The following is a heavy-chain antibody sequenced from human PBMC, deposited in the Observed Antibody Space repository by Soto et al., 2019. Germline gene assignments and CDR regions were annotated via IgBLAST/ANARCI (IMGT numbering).Heavy chain of an antibody. CDR1: GFVFKNYA. CDR2: ITRDGYNK. Sequence: WGSLRLSCAVSGFVFKNYALNWFRHSPGKGLEWVASITRDGYNKYYADSVKGRFTISRDNSKNTLSLQMTALRVEDSSVYYCTKSSGGSSSVGMDYWGPGTLVTVSS. D-gene: IGHD6-6*01. CDR3: TKSSGGSSSVGMDY. J-gene: IGHJ4*02. V-gene: IGHV3-30*04.